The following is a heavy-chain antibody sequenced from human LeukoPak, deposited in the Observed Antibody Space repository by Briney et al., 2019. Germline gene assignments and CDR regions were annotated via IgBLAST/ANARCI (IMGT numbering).Heavy chain of an antibody. CDR1: GFTFTSSP. J-gene: IGHJ4*02. V-gene: IGHV1-58*02. D-gene: IGHD6-19*01. CDR2: IVVGSGNT. Sequence: SVKVSCKASGFTFTSSPMHWVRQARGQRLEWIGWIVVGSGNTNYAQKFQERVTITRDVSTNTAYMELSRLRSEDTAVYYCATGSGWYSPDYWGQGTLVTVSS. CDR3: ATGSGWYSPDY.